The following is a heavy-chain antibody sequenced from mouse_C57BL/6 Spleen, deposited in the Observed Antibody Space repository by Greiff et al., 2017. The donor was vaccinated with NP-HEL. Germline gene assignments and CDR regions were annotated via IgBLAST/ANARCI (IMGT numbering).Heavy chain of an antibody. CDR3: AGGTPYAMDY. Sequence: VQLQQPGAELVRPGSSVKLSCKASGYTFTSYWMHWVKQRPIQGLEWIGNIDPSDSETHYNQKFKDKATLTVDKSSSTAYMQLSSLTSEDSAVYYCAGGTPYAMDYWGQGTSVTVSS. CDR2: IDPSDSET. D-gene: IGHD1-1*02. CDR1: GYTFTSYW. V-gene: IGHV1-52*01. J-gene: IGHJ4*01.